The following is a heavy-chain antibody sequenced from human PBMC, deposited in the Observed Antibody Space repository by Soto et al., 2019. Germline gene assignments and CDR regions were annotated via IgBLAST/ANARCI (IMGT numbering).Heavy chain of an antibody. CDR3: AHNCGVDCHSDFFY. D-gene: IGHD2-21*02. CDR1: GFTCSNYA. Sequence: EVQLLESGGGLMQPGGSLRLSCAASGFTCSNYAMSWVRQAPGKGLEWVSGISGGGGSSYYADSVKGRFTISRDNSKNTLYLQMNGLRAEDRAVYYCAHNCGVDCHSDFFYCGQGTLVIVSS. J-gene: IGHJ4*02. CDR2: ISGGGGSS. V-gene: IGHV3-23*01.